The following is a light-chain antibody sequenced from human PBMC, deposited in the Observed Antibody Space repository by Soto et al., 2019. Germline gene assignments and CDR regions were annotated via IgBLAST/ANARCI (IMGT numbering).Light chain of an antibody. CDR1: QSITGW. Sequence: DIQMTQSPSTLSASVGDRVTITCRASQSITGWLAWYQQKPGKAPKLLIYDASSLKSGVPSRFSGSGSETEFTLTISSLQPDDFASYYCQQYKSSWTFGQGTKVEIK. CDR3: QQYKSSWT. CDR2: DAS. J-gene: IGKJ1*01. V-gene: IGKV1-5*01.